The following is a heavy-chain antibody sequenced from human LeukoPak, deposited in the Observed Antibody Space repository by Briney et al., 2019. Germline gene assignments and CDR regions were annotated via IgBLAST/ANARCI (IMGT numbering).Heavy chain of an antibody. V-gene: IGHV3-21*01. CDR2: ISSSSSYK. CDR1: GFTFSSYS. Sequence: GGSLRLSCAASGFTFSSYSMNWVLQAPGKGLEWVSSISSSSSYKYYEDSVKGRFTISRDNAKNSLYLQMNSLRAEDTAVYYCARASSNLPDYWGQGTLVTVSS. CDR3: ARASSNLPDY. J-gene: IGHJ4*02. D-gene: IGHD4-11*01.